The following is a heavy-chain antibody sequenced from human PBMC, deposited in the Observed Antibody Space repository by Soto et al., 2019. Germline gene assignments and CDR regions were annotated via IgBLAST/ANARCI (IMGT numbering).Heavy chain of an antibody. V-gene: IGHV3-74*01. J-gene: IGHJ5*02. Sequence: VHLVESGGGLVQPGGSLRLSCAASGFNFSNHWMHWVRQRPGEGLVGVSRITSDGKSKAYAESVKGRFAISRDNAKNTLYLQMNGLTAEDTAVYYCARESGDWPLNWFDPWGQGPLVTASS. CDR1: GFNFSNHW. CDR3: ARESGDWPLNWFDP. CDR2: ITSDGKSK. D-gene: IGHD3-9*01.